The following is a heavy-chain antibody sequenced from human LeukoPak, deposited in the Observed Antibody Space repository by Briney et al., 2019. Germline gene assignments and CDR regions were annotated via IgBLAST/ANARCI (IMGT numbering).Heavy chain of an antibody. V-gene: IGHV4-61*01. CDR3: VRDFVATIDHYYYGMDV. D-gene: IGHD5-12*01. Sequence: SETLSLTCIVSGGSVSSGSYYWGWIRQPPGKGLEWIGYIYNSVRTNYNPSPKRRVTISVGTSNNQLSLKLSSVTAADTAGYFCVRDFVATIDHYYYGMDVWGQGTTVTVSS. J-gene: IGHJ6*02. CDR1: GGSVSSGSYY. CDR2: IYNSVRT.